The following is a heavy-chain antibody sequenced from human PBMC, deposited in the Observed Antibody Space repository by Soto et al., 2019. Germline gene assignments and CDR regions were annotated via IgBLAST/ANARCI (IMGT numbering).Heavy chain of an antibody. CDR2: IPNTENKK. Sequence: QVHLEESGGGVVQPGTSLRLSCVASGFTFSSYGMHWVRQAPGKGLEWVAVIPNTENKKYYAHSVKGRFTISRDNSQNTLFLQMDSLMSEDTAMYYCARTAGGRVRGALDIWGQGTMVTVS. CDR3: ARTAGGRVRGALDI. V-gene: IGHV3-30-3*01. CDR1: GFTFSSYG. J-gene: IGHJ3*02. D-gene: IGHD6-13*01.